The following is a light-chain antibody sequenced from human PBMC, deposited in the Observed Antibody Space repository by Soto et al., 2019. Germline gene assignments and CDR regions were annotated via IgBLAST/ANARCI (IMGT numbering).Light chain of an antibody. Sequence: QSALTQPRSVSGSPGQSVTISCTGTSSDVVGYNYVSWYQQHPGKAPKLLIYYDNLRPSGVPDRISGSKSGTSASLAISGLQSDDEADYYCAAWDDSLNGRVFGTGTKLTVL. CDR2: YDN. CDR1: SSDVVGYNY. V-gene: IGLV2-11*01. CDR3: AAWDDSLNGRV. J-gene: IGLJ1*01.